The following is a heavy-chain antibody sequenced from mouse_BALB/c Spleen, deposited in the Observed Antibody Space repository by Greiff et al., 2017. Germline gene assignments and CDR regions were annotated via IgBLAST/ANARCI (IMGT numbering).Heavy chain of an antibody. D-gene: IGHD2-4*01. CDR2: ITPNNGGT. V-gene: IGHV1-18*01. CDR3: ARWNDYDIFAY. Sequence: EVQLQQSGPELVKPGASVKIPCKASGYTFTDYNMDWVKQSHGKSLEWIGDITPNNGGTIYNQKFKGKATLTVDKSSSTAYMELRSLTSEDTAVYYCARWNDYDIFAYWGQGTLVTVAA. CDR1: GYTFTDYN. J-gene: IGHJ3*01.